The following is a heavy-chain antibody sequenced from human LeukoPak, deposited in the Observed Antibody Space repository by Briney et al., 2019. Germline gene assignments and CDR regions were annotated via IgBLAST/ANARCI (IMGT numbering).Heavy chain of an antibody. D-gene: IGHD5-18*01. CDR3: AKDWRRGYSYGFDY. CDR1: GFTFSSYV. Sequence: PGGSLRLSCAASGFTFSSYVMSWVRQAPGKGLEWVSAISGSGGSTYYADSVKGRFTISGDNSKNTLYLQMNSLRAEDTAVYYCAKDWRRGYSYGFDYWGQGTLVTVSS. V-gene: IGHV3-23*01. CDR2: ISGSGGST. J-gene: IGHJ4*02.